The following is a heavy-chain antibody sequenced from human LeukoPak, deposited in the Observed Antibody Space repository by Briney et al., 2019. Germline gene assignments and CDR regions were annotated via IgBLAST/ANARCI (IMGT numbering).Heavy chain of an antibody. CDR2: ISAYNGNT. J-gene: IGHJ4*02. D-gene: IGHD3-3*01. CDR3: ARSIFRSWGYDFWSGYYTDY. V-gene: IGHV1-18*01. CDR1: GYTFTSYG. Sequence: ASVKVSCKASGYTFTSYGISWVRQAPGQGLEWMGWISAYNGNTNYAQKLQGRVTMTTDTSTSTAYMELRSLRSDDTAVYYCARSIFRSWGYDFWSGYYTDYWGQGTLVTVSS.